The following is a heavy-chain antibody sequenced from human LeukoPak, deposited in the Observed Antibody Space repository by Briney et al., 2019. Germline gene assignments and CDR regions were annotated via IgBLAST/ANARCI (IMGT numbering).Heavy chain of an antibody. V-gene: IGHV4-59*01. CDR2: IYYSGST. J-gene: IGHJ4*02. CDR3: ARDPGGSYLDY. Sequence: VKPSETLSLTCTVSGGSISSYYWSWIRQPPGKGLEWIGYIYYSGSTNYNPSLKSRVTISVDTSKNQFSLKLSSVTAADTAVYNCARDPGGSYLDYWGQGTLVTVCS. CDR1: GGSISSYY. D-gene: IGHD1-26*01.